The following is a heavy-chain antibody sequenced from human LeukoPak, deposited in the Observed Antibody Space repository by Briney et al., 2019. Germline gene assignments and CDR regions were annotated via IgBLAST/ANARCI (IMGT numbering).Heavy chain of an antibody. J-gene: IGHJ6*03. V-gene: IGHV3-7*01. D-gene: IGHD5-18*01. CDR1: GFTFSSYW. CDR3: ARDVGPTWIQLDYYYMDV. Sequence: GGSLRLSCAASGFTFSSYWMSWVRQAPGKGLEWVAHIKQDGSEKYYVDSVKGRVTISRDNAKNSLYLQMNSLRAEDTAVYYCARDVGPTWIQLDYYYMDVWGKGTTVTVSS. CDR2: IKQDGSEK.